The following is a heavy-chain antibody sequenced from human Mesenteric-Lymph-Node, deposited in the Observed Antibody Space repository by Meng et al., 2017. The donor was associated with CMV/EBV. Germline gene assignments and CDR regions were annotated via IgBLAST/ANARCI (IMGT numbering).Heavy chain of an antibody. D-gene: IGHD3-22*01. Sequence: SVKVSCKASGGTFSNYAISWVRQAPGQGLEWMGGFIPIFGTAKYAQRFQGRVTITTDESTSTAYMELSSLRSEDTAVYYCARINYDSSGYYYHYYGMDVWGRGTTVTVS. V-gene: IGHV1-69*05. CDR1: GGTFSNYA. CDR3: ARINYDSSGYYYHYYGMDV. CDR2: FIPIFGTA. J-gene: IGHJ6*02.